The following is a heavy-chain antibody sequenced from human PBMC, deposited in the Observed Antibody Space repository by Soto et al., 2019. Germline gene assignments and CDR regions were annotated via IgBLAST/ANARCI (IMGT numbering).Heavy chain of an antibody. V-gene: IGHV1-69*01. J-gene: IGHJ6*02. Sequence: QVQLVQSGAEVMKPGSSVKVYCKASGDTFNYVITWVRQAPGQGLEWMGEIIPKFGTANPAQKFQGRATITADESTSTAYMELRSLRSEDTAVYYCARARGIRVTGSWDVWGQGTTVTVSS. CDR1: GDTFNYV. CDR3: ARARGIRVTGSWDV. D-gene: IGHD6-13*01. CDR2: IIPKFGTA.